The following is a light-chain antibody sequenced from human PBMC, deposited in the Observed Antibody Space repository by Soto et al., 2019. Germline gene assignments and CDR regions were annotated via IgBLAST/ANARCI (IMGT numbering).Light chain of an antibody. J-gene: IGLJ1*01. CDR1: SSNIGGNS. Sequence: QSVLTPPPSVSAAPGQKVTICCSGSSSNIGGNSVSWYQQLTGTAHTLLICDDNKRPYGITDRFSGSKSGTSATLGITGLHTGDEADYYGGSWDSRLSGDVFRSGPKVT. CDR2: DDN. V-gene: IGLV1-51*01. CDR3: GSWDSRLSGDV.